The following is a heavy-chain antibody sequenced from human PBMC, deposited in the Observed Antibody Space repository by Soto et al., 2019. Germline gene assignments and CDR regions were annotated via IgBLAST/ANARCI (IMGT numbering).Heavy chain of an antibody. Sequence: QLQLQESGPGLVKPSETLSLTCTVSGGSISSSSYYWGWIRQPPGKGLEWIGSIYYSGSTYYNPSLKSRVTISVDTAKNQFSLKLSTVTAADTAVYYCARLIAAAATGENWFDRWGQGTLVTVSS. J-gene: IGHJ5*02. CDR2: IYYSGST. CDR3: ARLIAAAATGENWFDR. V-gene: IGHV4-39*01. CDR1: GGSISSSSYY. D-gene: IGHD6-13*01.